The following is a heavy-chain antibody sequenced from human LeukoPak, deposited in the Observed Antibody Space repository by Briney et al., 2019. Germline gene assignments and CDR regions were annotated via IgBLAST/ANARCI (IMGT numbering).Heavy chain of an antibody. CDR1: GGSISGVY. CDR2: VHTSGSI. CDR3: ARRRGGFGEGEFDY. J-gene: IGHJ4*02. Sequence: PSETLSLTCTVSGGSISGVYWNWIRQPPRQGLEWVGYVHTSGSIASSPSLKNRLTFSIDTSKNQVSLRLSSVTAADTAMYYCARRRGGFGEGEFDYWGQGTPVTVST. D-gene: IGHD3-16*01. V-gene: IGHV4-4*09.